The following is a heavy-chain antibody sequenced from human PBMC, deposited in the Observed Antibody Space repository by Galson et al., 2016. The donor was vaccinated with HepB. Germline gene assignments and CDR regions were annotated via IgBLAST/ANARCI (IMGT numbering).Heavy chain of an antibody. Sequence: SLRLSCAASGFTFINYAMSWVRQAPGKGLEWVSSISGRGVGTTYCADSVKGRFTISRDNSKNTLYLQMNSLRVEDTAVYYCATSDYDNFGPLGWFDPWGQGTQVTVAS. CDR1: GFTFINYA. J-gene: IGHJ5*02. CDR2: ISGRGVGT. D-gene: IGHD4-11*01. V-gene: IGHV3-23*01. CDR3: ATSDYDNFGPLGWFDP.